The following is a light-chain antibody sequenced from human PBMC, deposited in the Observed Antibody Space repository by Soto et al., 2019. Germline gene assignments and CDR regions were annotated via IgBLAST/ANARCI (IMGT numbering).Light chain of an antibody. V-gene: IGLV4-69*01. J-gene: IGLJ2*01. CDR2: LNSDGSH. CDR3: QTWVTGILV. CDR1: SGHSSYA. Sequence: QPVLTQSPSASASLGASVKLTCTLSSGHSSYAIAWHQQQPEKGPRYLMKLNSDGSHSKGDGIPDRFSGSSSGAERYLTISSLQSEDEADYYCQTWVTGILVFGGGTQLTVL.